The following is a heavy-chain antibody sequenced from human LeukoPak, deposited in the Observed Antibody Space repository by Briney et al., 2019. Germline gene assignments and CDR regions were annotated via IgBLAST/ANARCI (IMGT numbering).Heavy chain of an antibody. CDR3: AKNKDIAAARAFDI. CDR1: GFTVSSNY. D-gene: IGHD6-13*01. Sequence: GGSLRLSCAASGFTVSSNYMSWVRQAPGKGLEWVSVIYSGGNTYYADSVKGRFTISRDNSKNTLYLQMNSLRAEDTALYYCAKNKDIAAARAFDIWGQGTMVTVSS. V-gene: IGHV3-53*05. CDR2: IYSGGNT. J-gene: IGHJ3*02.